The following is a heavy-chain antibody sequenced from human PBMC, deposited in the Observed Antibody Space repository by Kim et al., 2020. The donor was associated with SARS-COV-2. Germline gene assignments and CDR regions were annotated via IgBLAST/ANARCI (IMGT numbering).Heavy chain of an antibody. CDR2: ISGSGGST. Sequence: GGSLRLSCAASGFTFSSYAMSWVRQAPGKGLEWVSAISGSGGSTYYADSVKGRFTISRDNSKNTLYLQMNSLRAEDTAVYYCAKGKYYDILPGGFDPWGQGTLVTVSS. D-gene: IGHD3-9*01. V-gene: IGHV3-23*01. J-gene: IGHJ5*02. CDR1: GFTFSSYA. CDR3: AKGKYYDILPGGFDP.